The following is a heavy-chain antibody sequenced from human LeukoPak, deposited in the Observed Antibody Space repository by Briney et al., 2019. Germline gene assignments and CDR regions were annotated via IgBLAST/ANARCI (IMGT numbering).Heavy chain of an antibody. D-gene: IGHD3-3*01. Sequence: GASVKVSCKSSGYTFTSYDINWVRQPTGQGLEWMGWMNPNSGNTGYAQKFRGRVTMTRNTSISTAYMELSSLRSEDTAVYYCARVYYDFWSGYYFDYWGQGTLVTVSS. J-gene: IGHJ4*02. V-gene: IGHV1-8*01. CDR2: MNPNSGNT. CDR3: ARVYYDFWSGYYFDY. CDR1: GYTFTSYD.